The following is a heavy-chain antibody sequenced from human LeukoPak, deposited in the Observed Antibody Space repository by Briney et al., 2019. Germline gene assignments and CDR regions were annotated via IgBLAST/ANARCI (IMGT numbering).Heavy chain of an antibody. CDR1: GGTFSSYD. V-gene: IGHV1-69*13. CDR2: ITPMFETA. D-gene: IGHD4-23*01. J-gene: IGHJ4*02. CDR3: ARGWLAETTVVTPYNY. Sequence: SVKVSCKASGGTFSSYDISWVRQAPGQGLEWMGGITPMFETAKYAQKFQGRVTITAVESMSTAYMELSSLRSEDTAVYYCARGWLAETTVVTPYNYWGQGTLVTVSS.